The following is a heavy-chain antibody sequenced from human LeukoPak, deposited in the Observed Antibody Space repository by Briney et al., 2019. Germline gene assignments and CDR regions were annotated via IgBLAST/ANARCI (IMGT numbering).Heavy chain of an antibody. D-gene: IGHD3-10*01. CDR1: GGSFSGYY. CDR2: IYYSGST. CDR3: ARYYGSGSYYGFDP. Sequence: PSETLSLTCAVYGGSFSGYYWSWIRQPPGKGLEWIGYIYYSGSTNYNPSLKSRVTISVDTSKNQFSLKLSSVTAADTAVYYCARYYGSGSYYGFDPWGQGTLVTVSS. V-gene: IGHV4-59*01. J-gene: IGHJ5*02.